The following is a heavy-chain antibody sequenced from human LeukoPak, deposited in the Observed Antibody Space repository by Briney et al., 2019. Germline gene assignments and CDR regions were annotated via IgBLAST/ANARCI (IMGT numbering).Heavy chain of an antibody. D-gene: IGHD6-13*01. J-gene: IGHJ4*02. CDR2: IRYDGSNK. Sequence: GGSLRLSCAASGFTFSSYGMHWVRQAPGKGLEWVAFIRYDGSNKYYADSVKGRFTISRDNSKNTLYLQMNSLRAEDTAVYYCAKAAGTFFINLGDYWAQGTLVTVSS. CDR3: AKAAGTFFINLGDY. V-gene: IGHV3-30*02. CDR1: GFTFSSYG.